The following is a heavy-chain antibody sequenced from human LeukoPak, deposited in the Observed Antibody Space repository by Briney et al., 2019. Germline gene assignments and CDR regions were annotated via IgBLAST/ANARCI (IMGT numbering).Heavy chain of an antibody. J-gene: IGHJ6*02. D-gene: IGHD2-2*02. V-gene: IGHV4-30-2*01. CDR2: IYHSGST. Sequence: SETLSLTCAVSGGSISSGGYSWSWIRQPPGKGLERIGYIYHSGSTYYNPSLKSRVTISVDRSKNQFSLKLSSVTAADTAVYYCATCSTSCYNGMDVWGQGTTVTVSS. CDR1: GGSISSGGYS. CDR3: ATCSTSCYNGMDV.